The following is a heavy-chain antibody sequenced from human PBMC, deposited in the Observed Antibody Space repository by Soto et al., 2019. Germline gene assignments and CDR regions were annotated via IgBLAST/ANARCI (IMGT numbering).Heavy chain of an antibody. J-gene: IGHJ4*02. V-gene: IGHV3-30*18. CDR2: ISYDGSNK. CDR3: AKDLSMVRGVIIRNY. Sequence: GGSLRLSCAASGFTFSSYGMHWVRQAPGKGLEWVAVISYDGSNKYYVDSVKGRFTISRDNSKNTLYLQMNSLRAEDTAVYYCAKDLSMVRGVIIRNYWGQGTLVTVSS. D-gene: IGHD3-10*01. CDR1: GFTFSSYG.